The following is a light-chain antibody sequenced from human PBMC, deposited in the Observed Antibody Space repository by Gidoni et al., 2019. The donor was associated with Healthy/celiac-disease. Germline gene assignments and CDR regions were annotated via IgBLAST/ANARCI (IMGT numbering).Light chain of an antibody. Sequence: DIQMTQSPSSLSASVGDRVTITCRASQSISSYLNWYQQKPGKAPKLLIYAASSFQSGVPSRFSGSGSGTDFTLTISSLQPEDFATYYCQQSYITLWTFGQGTKVEIK. CDR1: QSISSY. CDR2: AAS. CDR3: QQSYITLWT. J-gene: IGKJ1*01. V-gene: IGKV1-39*01.